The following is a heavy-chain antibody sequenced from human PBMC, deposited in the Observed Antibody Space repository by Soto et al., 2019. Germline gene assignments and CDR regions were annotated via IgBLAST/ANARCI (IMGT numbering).Heavy chain of an antibody. D-gene: IGHD3-10*01. Sequence: QVQLVESGGGVVQPGRSLRLSCAASGFTFSSYGMHWVRQAPGKGLEWVAVISYDGSNKYYADSVKGRFTISRDNSKNTLYLQMNSLRAEDTAVYYCAKGLSETEDGSRPIDYFDYWGQGTLVTVSS. J-gene: IGHJ4*02. CDR3: AKGLSETEDGSRPIDYFDY. V-gene: IGHV3-30*18. CDR2: ISYDGSNK. CDR1: GFTFSSYG.